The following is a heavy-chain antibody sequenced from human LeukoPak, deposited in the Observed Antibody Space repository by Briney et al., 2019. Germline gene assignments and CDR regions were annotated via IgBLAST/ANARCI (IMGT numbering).Heavy chain of an antibody. CDR3: VRHIGFRSSDY. D-gene: IGHD3-10*01. V-gene: IGHV5-51*01. J-gene: IGHJ4*02. CDR2: IYPGDSDT. CDR1: GYSFTSYW. Sequence: GESLKISCKGSGYSFTSYWIGWVRQMPGKGLEWMGIIYPGDSDTRYSPSFQGQVTISADKSISTAYLQWSSLKASDSAIYYCVRHIGFRSSDYWGQGTLVTVSS.